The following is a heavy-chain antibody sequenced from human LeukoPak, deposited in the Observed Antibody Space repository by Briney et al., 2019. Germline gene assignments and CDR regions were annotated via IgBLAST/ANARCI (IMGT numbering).Heavy chain of an antibody. V-gene: IGHV3-11*01. D-gene: IGHD4-17*01. CDR1: GFTFSDSY. Sequence: PGGSLRLSCGASGFTFSDSYMSWIRQAPGKGLEWVSYISSSGGTMYYADSVKGRFTISRDNAKNSLYLQMNSLRAEDTAVYYCAKGGDYYARSSANRWGQGTLVTISS. J-gene: IGHJ5*02. CDR3: AKGGDYYARSSANR. CDR2: ISSSGGTM.